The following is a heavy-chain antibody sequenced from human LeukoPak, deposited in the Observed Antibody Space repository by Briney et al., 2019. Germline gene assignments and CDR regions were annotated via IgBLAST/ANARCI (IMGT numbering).Heavy chain of an antibody. CDR1: GGSISSGGYY. D-gene: IGHD6-6*01. CDR3: ARGRIAARVDY. J-gene: IGHJ4*02. V-gene: IGHV4-31*03. CDR2: IYYSGST. Sequence: SETLSLTCTVSGGSISSGGYYWSWIRQHPGKGLEWIGYIYYSGSTYYNPSLKSRVTISVDTSKNQFSLKLSSVTAADTAAYYCARGRIAARVDYWGQGTLVTVSS.